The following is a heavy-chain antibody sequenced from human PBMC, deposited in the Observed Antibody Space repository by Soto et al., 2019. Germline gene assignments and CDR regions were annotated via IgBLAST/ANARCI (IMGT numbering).Heavy chain of an antibody. J-gene: IGHJ5*01. CDR1: GGSVRAPDW. Sequence: LSLTCTLSGGSVRAPDWWNWVRQSPDKGLEWIAEVHISGHSNYNPSLRSRVSVSIDSSKNQFYLNLNSVTAADTAIYYCARVRQGCSANNCYFDPWGQGTQVTVSS. V-gene: IGHV4-4*02. CDR3: ARVRQGCSANNCYFDP. D-gene: IGHD1-1*01. CDR2: VHISGHS.